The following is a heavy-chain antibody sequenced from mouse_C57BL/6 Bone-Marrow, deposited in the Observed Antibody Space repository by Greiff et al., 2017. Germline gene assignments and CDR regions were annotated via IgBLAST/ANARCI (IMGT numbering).Heavy chain of an antibody. Sequence: EVMLVESGGDLVKPGGSLKLSCAASGFTFSSYGMSWVRQTPDKRLEWVATISSGGSYTYYPDSVKGRFTISRDNAKNTLYLQMSSLKSEDTAMYYCARPTGHYFDYWGQGTTLTVSS. CDR1: GFTFSSYG. V-gene: IGHV5-6*01. CDR3: ARPTGHYFDY. D-gene: IGHD4-1*02. CDR2: ISSGGSYT. J-gene: IGHJ2*01.